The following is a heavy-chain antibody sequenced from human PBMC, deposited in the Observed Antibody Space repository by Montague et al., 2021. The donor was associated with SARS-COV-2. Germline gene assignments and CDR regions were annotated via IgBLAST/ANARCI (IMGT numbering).Heavy chain of an antibody. J-gene: IGHJ4*02. D-gene: IGHD4-17*01. CDR1: GFTFSSYA. V-gene: IGHV3-23*03. CDR3: AKDLGGYGDAIGY. Sequence: SLRLSCAASGFTFSSYAMSWVRQAPGKGLEWVSVIYSGGSSTYYADSVKGRFTISRDNSKNTLYLQMNSLRAEDTAVYYCAKDLGGYGDAIGYWGQGTLVTVSS. CDR2: IYSGGSST.